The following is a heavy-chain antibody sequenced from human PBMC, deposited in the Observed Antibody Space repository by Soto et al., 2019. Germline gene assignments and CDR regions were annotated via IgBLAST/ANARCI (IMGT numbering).Heavy chain of an antibody. Sequence: QVQLQESGPGLVKPSQTLSLTCTVSGGSISSGDYYWSWIRQPPGKGLEWIGYIYYSGGSNYNPYQKSRGNISVDTSRNQFPLKLSSVTAADTAVYYCARDPTRYMVRGVMPYGMDVWGQGTTVTVAS. CDR1: GGSISSGDYY. J-gene: IGHJ6*02. V-gene: IGHV4-30-4*08. CDR3: ARDPTRYMVRGVMPYGMDV. CDR2: IYYSGGS. D-gene: IGHD3-10*01.